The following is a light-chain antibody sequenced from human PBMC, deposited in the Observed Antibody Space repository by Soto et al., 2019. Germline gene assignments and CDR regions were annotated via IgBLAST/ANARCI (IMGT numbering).Light chain of an antibody. V-gene: IGLV2-18*02. Sequence: QSVLTQPPYVSGSPGQSVTISCTGTSSDVGKYDRVSWYQQPPGTAPKLIIYEVTNRPSGVPARFSGSKSGNTASLTISGLQAEDEADYYRSSYTSTSRYVFGAGTKVTVL. J-gene: IGLJ1*01. CDR2: EVT. CDR1: SSDVGKYDR. CDR3: SSYTSTSRYV.